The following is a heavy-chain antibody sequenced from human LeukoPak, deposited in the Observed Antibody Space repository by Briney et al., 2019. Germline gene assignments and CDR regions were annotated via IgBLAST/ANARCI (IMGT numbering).Heavy chain of an antibody. CDR1: GFTSSDYY. J-gene: IGHJ6*02. CDR2: ISSSGGTT. CDR3: ARSNYYTVDV. Sequence: GGSLRLSCAASGFTSSDYYMTWIRQPPGKGPEWISYISSSGGTTTYVDSVKGRFAISRDNAKNSLYLQMNSLRADDTAVYYCARSNYYTVDVWGQGTAVTVSS. V-gene: IGHV3-11*01.